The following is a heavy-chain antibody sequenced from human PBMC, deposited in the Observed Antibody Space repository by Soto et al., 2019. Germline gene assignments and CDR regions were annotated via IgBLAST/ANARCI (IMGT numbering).Heavy chain of an antibody. J-gene: IGHJ3*01. Sequence: SETLSLTCAVSGFFISSGNYWGWIRKPPGKGLEWIGSIFHGGNTYYNPSLKSRVTISVDMSKNQFSLKLNSVTAADTAVYYCARARWYDAFDVWGQGXVVTVSS. CDR2: IFHGGNT. CDR3: ARARWYDAFDV. CDR1: GFFISSGNY. V-gene: IGHV4-38-2*01. D-gene: IGHD2-15*01.